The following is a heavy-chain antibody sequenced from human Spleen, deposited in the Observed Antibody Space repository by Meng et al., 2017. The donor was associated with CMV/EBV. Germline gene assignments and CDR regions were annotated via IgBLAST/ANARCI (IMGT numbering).Heavy chain of an antibody. CDR2: IRSKAYNSAT. Sequence: GGSLRLSCAASGFTFSGSAMHWVRQASGKGLEWVARIRSKAYNSATAYAVSVKGRFTISRDDSKNTAHLLINSLKPEDTAVYYCTSQHYFDGGGYLSFRDYWGRGTLVTVSS. CDR3: TSQHYFDGGGYLSFRDY. V-gene: IGHV3-73*01. CDR1: GFTFSGSA. J-gene: IGHJ4*02. D-gene: IGHD3-22*01.